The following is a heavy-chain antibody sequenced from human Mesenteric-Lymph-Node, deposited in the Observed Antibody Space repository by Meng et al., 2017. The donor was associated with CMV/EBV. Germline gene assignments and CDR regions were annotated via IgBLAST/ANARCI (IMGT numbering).Heavy chain of an antibody. CDR1: GSTFTSYG. J-gene: IGHJ4*02. D-gene: IGHD2-21*01. CDR2: IGAYKGNT. CDR3: ARSSTVMLLDC. Sequence: SCKDTGSTFTSYGISRVRQAAGRGREWRSWIGAYKGNTSYARKVQGRVTMTTDTSTSRDYMDLKSLTPDDTAVYYCARSSTVMLLDCWGQGTLVTVSS. V-gene: IGHV1-18*01.